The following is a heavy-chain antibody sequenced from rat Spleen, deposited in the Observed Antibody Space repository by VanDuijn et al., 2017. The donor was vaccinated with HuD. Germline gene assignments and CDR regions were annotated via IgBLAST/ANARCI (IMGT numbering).Heavy chain of an antibody. J-gene: IGHJ3*01. D-gene: IGHD5-1*01. Sequence: EVQLVESGGGLVQPGRSLKLSCAASGFTFSDYYMAWVRQAPTKGLEWVASINWGGSSTYYPDNVKGRFTISKDNAKNALYLQMNNLRSEDTAIYYCIKVLGNWFAYWGQGTLVTVSS. CDR3: IKVLGNWFAY. CDR2: INWGGSST. CDR1: GFTFSDYY. V-gene: IGHV5-7*01.